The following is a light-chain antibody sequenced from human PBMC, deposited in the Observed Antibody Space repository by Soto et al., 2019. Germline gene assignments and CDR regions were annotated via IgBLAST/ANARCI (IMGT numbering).Light chain of an antibody. CDR2: SNN. J-gene: IGLJ1*01. CDR3: ATWDDSLSGHYV. V-gene: IGLV1-47*02. CDR1: SSNIGSNY. Sequence: QSVLTQPPSASGTPGQRVTISCSGSSSNIGSNYVCWYQHLPGTAPKLLIYSNNQRPSGVPDRFSGSKSGTSASLAISGLRCEDEADYYCATWDDSLSGHYVFGTGTKVTVL.